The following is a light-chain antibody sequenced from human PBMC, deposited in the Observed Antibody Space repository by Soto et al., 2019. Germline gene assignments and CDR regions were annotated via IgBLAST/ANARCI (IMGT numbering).Light chain of an antibody. J-gene: IGLJ1*01. CDR2: DVS. V-gene: IGLV2-23*02. CDR3: CSSAASHTYV. Sequence: QSALTQPASVSGSPGQSITISCTGTSSDVVNDLLVSWYQQHPDKAPKLMIYDVSKRPSGVPDRFSGSKSGNTASLTISGLQAEDDADYYCCSSAASHTYVFGTGTKVTVL. CDR1: SSDVVNDLL.